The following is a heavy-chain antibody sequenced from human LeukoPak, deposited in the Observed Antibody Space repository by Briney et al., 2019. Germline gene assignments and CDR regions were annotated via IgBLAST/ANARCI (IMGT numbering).Heavy chain of an antibody. D-gene: IGHD5-24*01. CDR1: GFTFSSYS. J-gene: IGHJ3*02. V-gene: IGHV3-21*01. Sequence: PGGSLRLSCAASGFTFSSYSMNWVRQAPGKGLEWVSSISSSSSYIYYADSVKGRFTISRDNAKNSLYLQMSSLRAEDTAVYYCAACVGGDCGYNSDAFDIWGQGTMVTVSS. CDR2: ISSSSSYI. CDR3: AACVGGDCGYNSDAFDI.